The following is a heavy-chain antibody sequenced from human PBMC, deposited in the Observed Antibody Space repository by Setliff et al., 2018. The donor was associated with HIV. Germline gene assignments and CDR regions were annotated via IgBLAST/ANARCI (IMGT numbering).Heavy chain of an antibody. Sequence: PSETLSLTCTVSGGSISSFYWSWIRQPPGKGLEWIGYIYYSGSTSYNPSLKSRVTMSVDTSKTQFSLKLSSVTAADTAVYYCARHAPRNHDLAGVFYPYYMDVWGKGTTVTVSS. CDR3: ARHAPRNHDLAGVFYPYYMDV. V-gene: IGHV4-59*08. CDR2: IYYSGST. CDR1: GGSISSFY. D-gene: IGHD1-1*01. J-gene: IGHJ6*03.